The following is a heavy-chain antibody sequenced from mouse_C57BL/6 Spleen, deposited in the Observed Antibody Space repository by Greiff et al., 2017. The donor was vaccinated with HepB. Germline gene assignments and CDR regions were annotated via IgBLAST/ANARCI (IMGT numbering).Heavy chain of an antibody. D-gene: IGHD1-1*01. J-gene: IGHJ1*03. CDR2: IHPNSGST. CDR1: GYTFTSYW. CDR3: AREAYYGSHFDV. Sequence: VQLQQSGAELVKPGASVKLSCKASGYTFTSYWMHWVKQRPGQGLEWIGMIHPNSGSTNYNEKFKSKATLTVDKSSSTAYMQLSSLTSEDSAVYYCAREAYYGSHFDVWGTGTTVTVSS. V-gene: IGHV1-64*01.